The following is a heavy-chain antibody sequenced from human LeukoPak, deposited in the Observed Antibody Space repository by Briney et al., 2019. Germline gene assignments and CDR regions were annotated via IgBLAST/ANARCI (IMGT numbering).Heavy chain of an antibody. CDR1: GGTFSSYA. CDR3: ARGGTIFGVVIGPGLGWFDP. D-gene: IGHD3-3*01. J-gene: IGHJ5*02. V-gene: IGHV1-69*06. CDR2: IIPIFGTA. Sequence: ASVKVSCKASGGTFSSYAISWVRQAPGQGLEWMGGIIPIFGTANYAQKFQGRVTITADKSTSTAYMELSSLRSEDTAVYYCARGGTIFGVVIGPGLGWFDPWGQGTLVTVSS.